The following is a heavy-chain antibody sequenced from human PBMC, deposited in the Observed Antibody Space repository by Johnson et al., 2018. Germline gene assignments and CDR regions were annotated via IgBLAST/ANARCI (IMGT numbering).Heavy chain of an antibody. CDR2: LSRDGSTR. D-gene: IGHD4-23*01. V-gene: IGHV3-74*01. CDR3: AREGYGPRWFHYYYMDV. CDR1: GLSFSNDW. Sequence: VQLVQSGGGLVQPGGSLRPSCAASGLSFSNDWLHWVRQAPGKGLVWVSRLSRDGSTRSYADSGKGRFTIPRANAKHQMYLQMNSLRAEDTAVYYCAREGYGPRWFHYYYMDVWGKGSTVTVSS. J-gene: IGHJ6*03.